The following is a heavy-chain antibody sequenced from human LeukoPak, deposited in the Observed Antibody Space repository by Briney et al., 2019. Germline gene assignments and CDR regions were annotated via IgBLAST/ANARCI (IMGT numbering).Heavy chain of an antibody. V-gene: IGHV1-69*05. Sequence: ASVKVSCKASGGTFSSYAISWVRQAPGQGLEWMGGIIPIFGTANYAQKFQGRDTITTDESTSTAYMELSSLRSEDTAVYYCASSLYSSSFFDYWGQGTLVTVSS. CDR1: GGTFSSYA. J-gene: IGHJ4*02. CDR3: ASSLYSSSFFDY. D-gene: IGHD6-6*01. CDR2: IIPIFGTA.